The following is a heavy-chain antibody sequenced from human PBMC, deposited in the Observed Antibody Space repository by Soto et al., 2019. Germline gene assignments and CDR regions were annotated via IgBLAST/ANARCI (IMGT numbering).Heavy chain of an antibody. CDR3: AREKVPLNDSSGYNAFDI. V-gene: IGHV4-59*12. J-gene: IGHJ3*02. CDR2: IYYGGST. CDR1: GGSFSPNY. D-gene: IGHD3-22*01. Sequence: ETLSLTCSVSGGSFSPNYWTWIRQPPGKGLEWIGYIYYGGSTSYNPSLKSRVTISVDTSKNQFPLKLSSVTAADTAVYYCAREKVPLNDSSGYNAFDIWGQGTMVTVSS.